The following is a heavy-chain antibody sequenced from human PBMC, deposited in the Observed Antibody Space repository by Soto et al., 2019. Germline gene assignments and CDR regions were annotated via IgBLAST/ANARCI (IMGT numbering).Heavy chain of an antibody. CDR1: GGSISSYY. CDR3: AIVYCTNGVCLYYFDY. CDR2: IYYSGST. V-gene: IGHV4-59*01. Sequence: SETLSLTCTVSGGSISSYYWSWIRQPPGKGLEWIGYIYYSGSTNYNPSLKSRVTISVDTSKNQFSLKLSSVTAADTAVYYCAIVYCTNGVCLYYFDYWGQGTLVTVSS. D-gene: IGHD2-8*01. J-gene: IGHJ4*02.